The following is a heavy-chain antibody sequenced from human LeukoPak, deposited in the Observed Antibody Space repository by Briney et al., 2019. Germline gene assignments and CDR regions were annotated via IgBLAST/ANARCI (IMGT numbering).Heavy chain of an antibody. D-gene: IGHD5-18*01. CDR3: ARWANSIDY. J-gene: IGHJ4*02. V-gene: IGHV3-7*01. CDR1: GFTFSGYW. Sequence: PGGSLRLSCAASGFTFSGYWMSWVRQAPGKGLEWAANIKQNGSETFYADSVRGRFTISRDNAKNSQYLQMNSLRVEDTAVYYCARWANSIDYWGQGALVTVSS. CDR2: IKQNGSET.